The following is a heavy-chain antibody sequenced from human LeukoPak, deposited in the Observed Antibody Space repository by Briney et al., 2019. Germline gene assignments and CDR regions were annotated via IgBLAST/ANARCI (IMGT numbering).Heavy chain of an antibody. CDR1: GFTFSSYA. CDR2: ISYDGSNK. J-gene: IGHJ4*02. V-gene: IGHV3-30-3*01. CDR3: AKEVAAAGTSEFDY. D-gene: IGHD6-13*01. Sequence: GGSLRLSCAASGFTFSSYAMSWVRQAPGKGLEWVAVISYDGSNKYYADSVKGRFTISRDNSKNTLYLQMNSLRAEDTAVYYCAKEVAAAGTSEFDYWGQGTLVTVSS.